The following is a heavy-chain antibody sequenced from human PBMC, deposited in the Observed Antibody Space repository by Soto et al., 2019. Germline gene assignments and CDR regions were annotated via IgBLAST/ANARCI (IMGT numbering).Heavy chain of an antibody. J-gene: IGHJ6*02. Sequence: QAQLVQSGAEVKKPGASVKVSCKASGYTFYSHSISWVRQAPGQGLEWMGRINADYGHTQYAQKFRGRVTMTTDTATTTVYMELTNLRSDDTDVYYCARFIQVDYYYGMDLWCQGTTVTVSS. CDR1: GYTFYSHS. CDR3: ARFIQVDYYYGMDL. V-gene: IGHV1-18*01. D-gene: IGHD5-18*01. CDR2: INADYGHT.